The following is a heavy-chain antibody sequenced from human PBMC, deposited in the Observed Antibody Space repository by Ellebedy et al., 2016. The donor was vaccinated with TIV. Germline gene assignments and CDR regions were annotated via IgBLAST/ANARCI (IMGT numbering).Heavy chain of an antibody. CDR1: GFTFSIYG. Sequence: GESLKISCAASGFTFSIYGMQWVRQAPGKGLEWVANIKQDGSEKYYVDSVKGRFTISRDNAKNSLYLQMNSLRAEDTAVYYCAGRAYNWNDGSLFDYWGQGTLVTVSS. CDR2: IKQDGSEK. J-gene: IGHJ4*02. D-gene: IGHD1-1*01. CDR3: AGRAYNWNDGSLFDY. V-gene: IGHV3-7*03.